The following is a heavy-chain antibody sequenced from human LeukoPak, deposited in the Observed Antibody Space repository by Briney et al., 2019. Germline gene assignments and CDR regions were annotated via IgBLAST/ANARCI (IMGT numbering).Heavy chain of an antibody. CDR1: TSY. V-gene: IGHV1-18*01. D-gene: IGHD3-22*01. CDR3: ARDFWNFDDSRGYYRDFDS. J-gene: IGHJ5*01. Sequence: ASVKVSCRATSYISWVRQAPGQGLEWMGWIGSYAGDTYYAQKFQGRVTVTTDTSSSTAYMELRSLRSDDTAVYYCARDFWNFDDSRGYYRDFDSWGQGTLVTVSS. CDR2: IGSYAGDT.